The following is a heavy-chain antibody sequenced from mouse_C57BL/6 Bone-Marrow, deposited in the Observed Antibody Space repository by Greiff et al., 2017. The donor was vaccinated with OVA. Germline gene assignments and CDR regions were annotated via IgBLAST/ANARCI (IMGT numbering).Heavy chain of an antibody. CDR2: ISNGGGST. CDR1: GFTFSDYY. CDR3: ARHGGILYAMDY. J-gene: IGHJ4*01. V-gene: IGHV5-12*01. Sequence: EVKLMESGGGLVQPGGSLKLSCAASGFTFSDYYMYWVRQTPEKRLEWVAYISNGGGSTYYPDTVKGRFTISRDNAKNTLYLQMSRLKSEDTAMYYCARHGGILYAMDYWGQGTSVTVSS.